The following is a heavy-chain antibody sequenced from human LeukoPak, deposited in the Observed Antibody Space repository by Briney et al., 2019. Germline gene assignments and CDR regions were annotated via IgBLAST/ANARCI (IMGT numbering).Heavy chain of an antibody. CDR2: INPSGGST. J-gene: IGHJ3*02. CDR1: GYTFTSYY. CDR3: ARDKIWWLLLPDAFDI. Sequence: SVKVSCKASGYTFTSYYMHWVRQAPGQGLEWMGIINPSGGSTSYAQKFQGRVTMTRDMSTSTVYMELSSLRSEDTAVYYCARDKIWWLLLPDAFDIWGQGTMVTVSS. D-gene: IGHD3-22*01. V-gene: IGHV1-46*01.